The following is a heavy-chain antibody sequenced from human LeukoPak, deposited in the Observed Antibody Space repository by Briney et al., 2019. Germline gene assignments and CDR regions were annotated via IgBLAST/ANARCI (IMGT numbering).Heavy chain of an antibody. CDR2: INAGNGNT. J-gene: IGHJ3*02. CDR1: GYTFTSYA. Sequence: GASVKVSCKASGYTFTSYAMQWVRQAPGQRLEWMGWINAGNGNTKYSQKFQGRVTITRDTSASTAYMELSSLRSEDTAVYYCARDGTTMIVVPGDAFDNWGQGTMVTVSS. V-gene: IGHV1-3*01. D-gene: IGHD3-22*01. CDR3: ARDGTTMIVVPGDAFDN.